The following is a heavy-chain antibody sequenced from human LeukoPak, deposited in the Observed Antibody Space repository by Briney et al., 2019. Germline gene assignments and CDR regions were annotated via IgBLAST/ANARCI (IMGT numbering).Heavy chain of an antibody. CDR2: YY. D-gene: IGHD1-26*01. Sequence: PGGSLRLSCAASGFTFSNYWMSWVRQAPGKGLEWVSVYYADSVKGRFTISRDNSKNTLYLQMNSLRAEDTAVYYCATSIVGLTYDEHFQHWGQGTLVTVSS. V-gene: IGHV3-53*01. CDR3: ATSIVGLTYDEHFQH. J-gene: IGHJ1*01. CDR1: GFTFSNYW.